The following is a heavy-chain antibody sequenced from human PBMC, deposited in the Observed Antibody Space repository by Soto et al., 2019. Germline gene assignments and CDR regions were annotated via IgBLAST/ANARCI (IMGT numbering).Heavy chain of an antibody. CDR2: IWYDGSNK. D-gene: IGHD2-2*01. V-gene: IGHV3-33*01. Sequence: GGSLRLSCAASGFTFSSYGMHWVRQAPGKGLEWVAVIWYDGSNKYYADSVKGRFTISRDNSKNTLYLQMNSLRAEDTAVYYCARPRCISTSCYDNWFDPWGQGTLLTVSS. CDR3: ARPRCISTSCYDNWFDP. J-gene: IGHJ5*02. CDR1: GFTFSSYG.